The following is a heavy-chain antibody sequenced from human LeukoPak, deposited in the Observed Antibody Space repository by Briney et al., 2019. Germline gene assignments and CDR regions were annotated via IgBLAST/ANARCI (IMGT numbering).Heavy chain of an antibody. CDR1: GFTFSNSW. V-gene: IGHV3-74*01. Sequence: PGGSLRLSCAASGFTFSNSWMQRVRQVPGKGLVWVSRINTDGTSTSYADSVKGRFTISRDNAKNTLSLQMNSLRAEDTAVYYCARGSGVITGIDEWGQGTPVTVSS. D-gene: IGHD6-25*01. CDR3: ARGSGVITGIDE. CDR2: INTDGTST. J-gene: IGHJ4*02.